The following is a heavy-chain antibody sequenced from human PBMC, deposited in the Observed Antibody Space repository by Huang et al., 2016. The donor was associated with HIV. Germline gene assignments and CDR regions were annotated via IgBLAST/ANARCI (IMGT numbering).Heavy chain of an antibody. CDR3: ARDPRIQSWLNFFDY. V-gene: IGHV3-74*01. D-gene: IGHD3-22*01. J-gene: IGHJ4*02. CDR1: GFSISSYW. CDR2: INSDGRST. Sequence: EVQLVESGGGLVQPGGSLRLSCAASGFSISSYWMHWVRQAPGKGWGWVSRINSDGRSTSYADSVKGRFTISRDNAKNTLYLQMNSLRAEDTAVYYCARDPRIQSWLNFFDYWGQGTLVSVSS.